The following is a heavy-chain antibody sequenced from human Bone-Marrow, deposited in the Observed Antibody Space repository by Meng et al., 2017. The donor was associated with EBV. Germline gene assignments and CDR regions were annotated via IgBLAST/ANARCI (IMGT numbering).Heavy chain of an antibody. CDR1: GGSLRGFS. CDR3: ARATGGSTGYFR. J-gene: IGHJ4*02. Sequence: QVPLQQWGPGLLKPLETLSLTCVVNGGSLRGFSWSWIRQAPGKGLEWIGEIKHSGSTNYNPSLKNRVTISVDPSKNQFSLRLSSVTAADTAVYYCARATGGSTGYFRWGQGTLVTVSS. D-gene: IGHD3-9*01. V-gene: IGHV4-34*01. CDR2: IKHSGST.